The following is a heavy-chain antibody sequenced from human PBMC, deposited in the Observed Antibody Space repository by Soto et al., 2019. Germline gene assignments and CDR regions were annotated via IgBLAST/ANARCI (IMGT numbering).Heavy chain of an antibody. Sequence: PGGSLRLSCSASGFTFNSYAMHWVRQAPGKGLEFVSAISSYGADRYYADSVKGRFAISRDNFKNTLYLQMSSLRAEDTALYYCVKEGYMRSDWYGQFDYWGQGALVTVSS. CDR2: ISSYGADR. D-gene: IGHD6-19*01. CDR3: VKEGYMRSDWYGQFDY. V-gene: IGHV3-64D*06. J-gene: IGHJ4*02. CDR1: GFTFNSYA.